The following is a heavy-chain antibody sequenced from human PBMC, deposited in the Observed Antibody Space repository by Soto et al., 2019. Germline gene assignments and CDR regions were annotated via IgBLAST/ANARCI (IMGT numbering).Heavy chain of an antibody. Sequence: QVQLVQSGAEVKKPGSSVKVSCKASGGTFSSYTISWVRQAPGQGLEWMGRINPILGIANYAQKFQGRVTITADKATSTAYMELSSLRSEDTAVYYCARAGYSSSNPIDYWGQGTLVTVSS. CDR2: INPILGIA. V-gene: IGHV1-69*02. D-gene: IGHD6-6*01. CDR3: ARAGYSSSNPIDY. J-gene: IGHJ4*02. CDR1: GGTFSSYT.